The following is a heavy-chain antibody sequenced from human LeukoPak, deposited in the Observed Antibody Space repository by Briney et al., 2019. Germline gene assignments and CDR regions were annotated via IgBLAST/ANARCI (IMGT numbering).Heavy chain of an antibody. CDR2: INPSGGST. V-gene: IGHV1-46*01. CDR3: AKAQPYGYSSSWIRVPFDY. CDR1: GYTFTSYY. J-gene: IGHJ4*02. Sequence: ASVKVSCKASGYTFTSYYMHWVRQAPGQGLEWMGIINPSGGSTSYAQKFQGKVTITRNTPISTAYMELSSLRAEDTAVYYCAKAQPYGYSSSWIRVPFDYWGQGTLVTVSS. D-gene: IGHD6-13*01.